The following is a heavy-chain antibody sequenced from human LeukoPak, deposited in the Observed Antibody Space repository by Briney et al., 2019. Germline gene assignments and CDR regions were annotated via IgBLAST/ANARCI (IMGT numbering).Heavy chain of an antibody. CDR1: GYTFTSYA. V-gene: IGHV1-3*01. Sequence: ASVKVSCTASGYTFTSYAMHWVRQAPGQRFEWMGWINAGNGNTKYSQKFQGRVTITRDTSASTAYMELSSLRSEDTAVYYCARGSPFDKFDPWGQGTLVTVSS. CDR3: ARGSPFDKFDP. CDR2: INAGNGNT. J-gene: IGHJ5*02.